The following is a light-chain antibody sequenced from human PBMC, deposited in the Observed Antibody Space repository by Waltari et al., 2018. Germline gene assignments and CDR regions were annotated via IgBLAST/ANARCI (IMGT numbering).Light chain of an antibody. Sequence: DIVMTQSPDSLAVSLGERATINCKSSQRVLYSSNNKNYLAWYQRKPGQPPKLLIYWASTRESGVPDRLSGSGSGTDFTLTISSLQAEDVAVYYCHQYYNIPFTFGPGTKVDIK. CDR2: WAS. CDR1: QRVLYSSNNKNY. V-gene: IGKV4-1*01. CDR3: HQYYNIPFT. J-gene: IGKJ3*01.